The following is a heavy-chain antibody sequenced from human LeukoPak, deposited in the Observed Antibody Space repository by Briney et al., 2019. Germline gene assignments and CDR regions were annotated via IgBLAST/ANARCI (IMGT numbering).Heavy chain of an antibody. D-gene: IGHD3-3*01. J-gene: IGHJ3*02. V-gene: IGHV3-23*01. CDR1: EFTFNNYA. CDR2: VSGSGGST. CDR3: AEGLSASGRFNAFDI. Sequence: GGSLRLSCVASEFTFNNYAMNWVRQAPGKGLEWVAAVSGSGGSTYHADSVRGRFTISRDNSKNTLYLQMSSLRVEDTAVYHCAEGLSASGRFNAFDIWGQGTMVTVSS.